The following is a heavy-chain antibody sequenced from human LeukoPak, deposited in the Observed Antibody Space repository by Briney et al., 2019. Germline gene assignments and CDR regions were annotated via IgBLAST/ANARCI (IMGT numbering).Heavy chain of an antibody. Sequence: GGSLTLSCAASGFTFSSYAMSWVRQAPGKGLEWVSAISGSGGSTYYADSVKGRFTISRDNSKNTLYLQMNSLRAEDTAVYYCATYSSSWYCFDYWGQGTLVTVSS. D-gene: IGHD6-13*01. J-gene: IGHJ4*02. CDR2: ISGSGGST. V-gene: IGHV3-23*01. CDR3: ATYSSSWYCFDY. CDR1: GFTFSSYA.